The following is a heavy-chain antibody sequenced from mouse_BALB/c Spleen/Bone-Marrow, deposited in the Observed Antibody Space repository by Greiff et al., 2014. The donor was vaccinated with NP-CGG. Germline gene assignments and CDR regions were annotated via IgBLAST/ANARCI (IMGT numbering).Heavy chain of an antibody. CDR3: ARDDYYAMDY. Sequence: EVQLVESGGGLVQPGGSLRLSCATSGFTFTDYYMSWVRQPPGKALEWLGFIRNKANGYTTEYSASVKDRFTISRDNSQSILYLQMNTLRAEDSATYYCARDDYYAMDYWGQGTSVTVSS. V-gene: IGHV7-3*02. CDR2: IRNKANGYTT. J-gene: IGHJ4*01. CDR1: GFTFTDYY.